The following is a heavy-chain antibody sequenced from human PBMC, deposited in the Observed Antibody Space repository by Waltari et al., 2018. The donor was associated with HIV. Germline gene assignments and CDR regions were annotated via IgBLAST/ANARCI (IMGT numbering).Heavy chain of an antibody. D-gene: IGHD3-16*01. V-gene: IGHV5-51*01. CDR2: IYPGDADP. CDR3: ARRGGGPNDAFDI. J-gene: IGHJ3*02. CDR1: GYSFTSYW. Sequence: EVQLVQSGAEVKKPGESLKISCKGSGYSFTSYWIGWVRQMPGKGLEWMGYIYPGDADPRYRPSFQGQVTISADKSISTAYLQWSSRKASDTAMYYCARRGGGPNDAFDIWGQGTMVTVSS.